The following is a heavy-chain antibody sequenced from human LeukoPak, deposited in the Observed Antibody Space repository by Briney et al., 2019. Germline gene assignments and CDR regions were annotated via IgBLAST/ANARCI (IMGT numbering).Heavy chain of an antibody. CDR1: GFTFSSYG. CDR2: ISYDGSNK. V-gene: IGHV3-30*18. CDR3: AKDFYGDFLYYIDY. J-gene: IGHJ4*02. D-gene: IGHD4-17*01. Sequence: GRSLRLACAASGFTFSSYGMHWVRQAPGKGLEWVAVISYDGSNKYYADSVKGRFTISRDNSKNTLYLQMNSLRAEDTAVYYCAKDFYGDFLYYIDYWGQGTLVTVSS.